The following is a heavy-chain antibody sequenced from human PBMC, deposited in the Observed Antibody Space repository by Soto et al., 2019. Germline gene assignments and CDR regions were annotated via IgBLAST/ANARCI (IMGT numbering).Heavy chain of an antibody. CDR2: INPNSGGT. J-gene: IGHJ6*02. V-gene: IGHV1-2*04. CDR3: ATEGRAAAGQYYYGMDV. Sequence: ASVKVSCKASGYTFTGYYMHWVRQAPGQGLEWMGWINPNSGGTNYAQKFQGWVTMTRDTSISTAYMELSRLRSDDTAVYYCATEGRAAAGQYYYGMDVWGQGTTVTVSS. D-gene: IGHD6-13*01. CDR1: GYTFTGYY.